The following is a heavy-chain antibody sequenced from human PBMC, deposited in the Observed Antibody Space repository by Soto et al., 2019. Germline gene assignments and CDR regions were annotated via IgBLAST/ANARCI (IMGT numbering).Heavy chain of an antibody. CDR1: RFTFSTYG. J-gene: IGHJ6*02. CDR2: ISNDGNTK. Sequence: QVQLVESGGGVVQPGRSLRLSCAGSRFTFSTYGMHWVRQAPGKGLEWVAAISNDGNTKHYADSVKGRFTISRDNSKNTLYLQMNSLRVEDTAVFYCAKGRSGLLGDVWGQGTTVTVSS. CDR3: AKGRSGLLGDV. V-gene: IGHV3-30*18.